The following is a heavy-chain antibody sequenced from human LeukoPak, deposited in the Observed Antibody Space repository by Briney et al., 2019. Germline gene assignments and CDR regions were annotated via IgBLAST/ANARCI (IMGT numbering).Heavy chain of an antibody. J-gene: IGHJ4*02. CDR2: IRYDGSNK. V-gene: IGHV3-30*02. CDR1: GFTFSSYA. CDR3: GALGQQLIP. Sequence: GGSLRLSCAASGFTFSSYAMHWVRQAPGKGLEWVAFIRYDGSNKYYADSVKGRFTISRDNSKDTLYLQMNSLRAEDTAVYYCGALGQQLIPWGQGTLVTVSS. D-gene: IGHD6-13*01.